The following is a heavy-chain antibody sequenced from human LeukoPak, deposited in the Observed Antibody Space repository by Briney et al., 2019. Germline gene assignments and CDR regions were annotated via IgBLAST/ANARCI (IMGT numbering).Heavy chain of an antibody. D-gene: IGHD3-9*01. J-gene: IGHJ4*02. Sequence: PGRSLTLSCAASGFTFSSFGMHWVRQAPGKGLEWVAVIWYDGINKYYVDSVKGRFTISRDNSKNTLYLQMNSLRAEDTAVYYCARSTSSEYDIYHFDYWGQGTLVTVSS. CDR3: ARSTSSEYDIYHFDY. V-gene: IGHV3-33*01. CDR1: GFTFSSFG. CDR2: IWYDGINK.